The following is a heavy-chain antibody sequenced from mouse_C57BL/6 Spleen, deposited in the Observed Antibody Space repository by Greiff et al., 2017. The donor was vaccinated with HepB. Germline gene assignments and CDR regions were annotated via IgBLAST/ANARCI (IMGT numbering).Heavy chain of an antibody. V-gene: IGHV1-76*01. CDR2: IYPGSGNT. CDR3: ARSGYYFDY. D-gene: IGHD1-3*01. Sequence: QVQLQQSGAELVRPGASVKLSCKASGYTFTDYYINWVKQRPGQGLEWIARIYPGSGNTYYNEKFKGKATLTAEKSSSTAYMQLSSLPSEDSAVYFCARSGYYFDYWGQGTTLTVSS. J-gene: IGHJ2*01. CDR1: GYTFTDYY.